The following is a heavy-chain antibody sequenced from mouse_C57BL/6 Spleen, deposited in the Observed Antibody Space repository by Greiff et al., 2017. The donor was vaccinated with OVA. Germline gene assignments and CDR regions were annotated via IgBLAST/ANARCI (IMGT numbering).Heavy chain of an antibody. CDR1: GYTFTSYW. D-gene: IGHD1-1*01. V-gene: IGHV1-72*01. J-gene: IGHJ1*03. CDR2: IDPNSGGT. Sequence: VQLQQPGAELVKPGASVKLSCKASGYTFTSYWMHWVKQRPGRGLEWIGGIDPNSGGTKYNEKFKSKATLTVDKPSSTAYMQLSSLTSEDSAVYYCARYVDYYGSRGYFDVWGTGTPVTVSS. CDR3: ARYVDYYGSRGYFDV.